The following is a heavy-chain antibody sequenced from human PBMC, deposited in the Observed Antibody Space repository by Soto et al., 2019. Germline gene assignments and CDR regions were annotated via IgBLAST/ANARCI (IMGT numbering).Heavy chain of an antibody. J-gene: IGHJ3*02. CDR2: VSSSGSTI. V-gene: IGHV3-11*01. Sequence: TGGSLRLSCAAAGCTFSDYYMSWIRQAPGKGLEWVSYVSSSGSTIYYADSVKGRFTISRDNAKNSLYLQMNSLRAEDTAVYYCARDRGSITIFGVANDAFDIWGQGTMVTVSS. D-gene: IGHD3-3*01. CDR3: ARDRGSITIFGVANDAFDI. CDR1: GCTFSDYY.